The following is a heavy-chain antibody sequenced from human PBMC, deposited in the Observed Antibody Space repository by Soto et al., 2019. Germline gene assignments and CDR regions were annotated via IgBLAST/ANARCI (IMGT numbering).Heavy chain of an antibody. CDR3: ACPREILTGYNPRLDY. V-gene: IGHV3-48*03. Sequence: GGTLGLSCAASGVSLREYEMTWVRQAPGKGLEWISYISGSGRRIYYADSVKGRFTISRDNAKQSVFLQMNSLRAGDTAIYYCACPREILTGYNPRLDYWGQGALVTVSS. D-gene: IGHD3-9*01. J-gene: IGHJ4*02. CDR2: ISGSGRRI. CDR1: GVSLREYE.